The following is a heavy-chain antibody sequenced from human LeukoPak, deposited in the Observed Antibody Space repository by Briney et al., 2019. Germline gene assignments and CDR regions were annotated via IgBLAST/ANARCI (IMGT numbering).Heavy chain of an antibody. D-gene: IGHD3-9*01. CDR3: ARDALRYFDWPRYYFDY. V-gene: IGHV4-34*01. CDR2: INHSGST. CDR1: GGSFSGYY. Sequence: SETLSLTCAVYGGSFSGYYWSWIRQPPGKGLEWIGEINHSGSTNYNPSLKSRVTISVDTSKNQFSLKLSFVTAADTAVYYCARDALRYFDWPRYYFDYWGQGTLVTVSS. J-gene: IGHJ4*02.